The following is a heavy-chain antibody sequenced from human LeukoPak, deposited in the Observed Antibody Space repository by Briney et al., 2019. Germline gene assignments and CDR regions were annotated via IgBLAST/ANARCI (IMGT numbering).Heavy chain of an antibody. CDR3: ARGNSDGNREDY. V-gene: IGHV4-31*03. CDR1: GGSIASAGYY. CDR2: INYSGST. J-gene: IGHJ4*02. D-gene: IGHD2-15*01. Sequence: PSETLSLTCTVSGGSIASAGYYWSWIRQHPGKGLEWLGYINYSGSTYYNPSLKSRDTISGDTSKNQFYLKLSSVTAADTAVYYCARGNSDGNREDYWGPGTLLTVSS.